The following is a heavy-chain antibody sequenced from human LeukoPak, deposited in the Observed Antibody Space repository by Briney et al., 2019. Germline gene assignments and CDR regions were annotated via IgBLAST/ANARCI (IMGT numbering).Heavy chain of an antibody. CDR3: ARHVGSGSCFDF. CDR2: IYYSGST. V-gene: IGHV4-39*01. J-gene: IGHJ4*02. D-gene: IGHD1-26*01. CDR1: GGSISSSSYY. Sequence: PSGTLSLTCTVSGGSISSSSYYWGWNRQPPGKGLEWIGSIYYSGSTYYNPSLKSRVTISVDTSKNQFSLKLSSVTAADTAVYYCARHVGSGSCFDFWGQGTLVTVSS.